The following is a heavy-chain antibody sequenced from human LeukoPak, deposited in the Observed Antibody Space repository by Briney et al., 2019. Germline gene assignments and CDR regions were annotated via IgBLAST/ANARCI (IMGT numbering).Heavy chain of an antibody. J-gene: IGHJ4*02. CDR3: ARLEYYYVSGNYYKLFDY. CDR1: GFTFSSYG. Sequence: PGGSLRLSCAASGFTFSSYGMSWVRQAPGKGLEGVSAIGGSCTSTFYGDSVKGRFTISRDNAKNSLYLQMSSLRDEDTAVYYCARLEYYYVSGNYYKLFDYWGQGTLVTVCS. CDR2: IGGSCTST. V-gene: IGHV3-23*01. D-gene: IGHD3-10*01.